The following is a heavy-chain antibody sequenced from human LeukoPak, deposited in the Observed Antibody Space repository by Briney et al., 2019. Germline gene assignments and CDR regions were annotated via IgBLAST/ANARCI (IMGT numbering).Heavy chain of an antibody. CDR3: TTGTRIAVAGTDVMSH. D-gene: IGHD6-19*01. CDR2: ISNNGGYT. J-gene: IGHJ4*02. Sequence: GGSLRLSCAASGFTFSSSAMSWVRQAPGKGLEWVSAISNNGGYTYYADSVQGRFTISRDNSKSTLCLQMNSLRAEDTAVYYCTTGTRIAVAGTDVMSHWGQGTLVTVSS. V-gene: IGHV3-23*01. CDR1: GFTFSSSA.